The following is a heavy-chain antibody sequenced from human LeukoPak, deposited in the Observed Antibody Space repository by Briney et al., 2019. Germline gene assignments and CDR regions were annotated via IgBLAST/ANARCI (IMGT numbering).Heavy chain of an antibody. J-gene: IGHJ4*02. Sequence: GGSLRLSCAASGFTFSSYAMHWVRQAPGKGLEWVAVISYDGSNNYYADSVKGRFTISRDNSKNTLYLQVNSLRAEDTAVYYCAKSGYSSSYYFDYWGQGTLVTVSS. CDR2: ISYDGSNN. CDR1: GFTFSSYA. D-gene: IGHD6-6*01. V-gene: IGHV3-30-3*01. CDR3: AKSGYSSSYYFDY.